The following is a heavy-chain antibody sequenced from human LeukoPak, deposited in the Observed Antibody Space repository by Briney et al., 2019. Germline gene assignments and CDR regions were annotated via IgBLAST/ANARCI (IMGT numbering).Heavy chain of an antibody. V-gene: IGHV1-18*04. CDR3: AREGISSSWHDYYYYGMDV. J-gene: IGHJ6*02. CDR2: ISAYNGNT. CDR1: GYTFTSYY. D-gene: IGHD6-13*01. Sequence: ASVKVSCKASGYTFTSYYMHWVRQAPGQGLEWMGWISAYNGNTNYAQKLQGRVTMTTDTSTSTAYMELRSLRSDDTAVYYCAREGISSSWHDYYYYGMDVWGQGTTVTVSS.